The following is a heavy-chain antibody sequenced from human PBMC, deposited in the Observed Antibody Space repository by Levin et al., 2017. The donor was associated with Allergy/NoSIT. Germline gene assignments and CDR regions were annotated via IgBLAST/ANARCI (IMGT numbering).Heavy chain of an antibody. J-gene: IGHJ4*02. Sequence: RTGGSLRLSCSASGLSFSSYAMIWVRQAPGKGQEWVSYISSTSHSIYYADSVKGRFTISRDNAKNSVYLQMTDLRGEDTAVSYCSARHLDYWGQGSLVTVSS. V-gene: IGHV3-48*04. CDR2: ISSTSHSI. CDR3: SARHLDY. CDR1: GLSFSSYA.